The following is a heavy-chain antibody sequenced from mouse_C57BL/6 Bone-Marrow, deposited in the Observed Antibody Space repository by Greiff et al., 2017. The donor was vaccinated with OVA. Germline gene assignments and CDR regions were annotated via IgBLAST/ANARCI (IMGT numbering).Heavy chain of an antibody. CDR1: GFTFSDYG. D-gene: IGHD2-3*01. CDR2: ISSGSSTI. J-gene: IGHJ4*01. Sequence: EVMLVESGGGLVKPGGSLKLSCAASGFTFSDYGMHWVRQAPEKGLEWVAYISSGSSTIYYADTVKGRFTISRDNAKNTLFLQMTSLRSEDTAMYDCARSDGYYVKRGLDYAMDYWGQGTSVTVSS. V-gene: IGHV5-17*01. CDR3: ARSDGYYVKRGLDYAMDY.